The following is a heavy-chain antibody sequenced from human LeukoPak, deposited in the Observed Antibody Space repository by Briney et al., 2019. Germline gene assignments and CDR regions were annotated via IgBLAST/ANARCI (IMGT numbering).Heavy chain of an antibody. V-gene: IGHV4-59*01. CDR1: GGSITNSY. CDR2: INYSGST. J-gene: IGHJ3*02. Sequence: SETLSLTCTVSGGSITNSYWNWIRQSPGKGLEWIGYINYSGSTNYNPSLKSRVTISVDTSKNQFSLKLSSVTAADTAVYFCARDPLSTNDFDIWGQGTMVTVS. D-gene: IGHD1-1*01. CDR3: ARDPLSTNDFDI.